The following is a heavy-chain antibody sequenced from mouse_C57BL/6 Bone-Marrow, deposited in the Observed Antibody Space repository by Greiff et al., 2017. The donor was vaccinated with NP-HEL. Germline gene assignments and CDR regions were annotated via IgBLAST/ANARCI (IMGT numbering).Heavy chain of an antibody. V-gene: IGHV1-82*01. J-gene: IGHJ1*03. Sequence: VKLMESGPELVKPGASVKISCKASGYAFSSSWMNWVKQRPGKGLEWIGRIYPGDGDTNYNGKFKGKATLTADKSSSTAYMQLSSLTSEDSAVYFCARLLPTPDWYFDVWGTGTTVTVSS. D-gene: IGHD2-1*01. CDR3: ARLLPTPDWYFDV. CDR1: GYAFSSSW. CDR2: IYPGDGDT.